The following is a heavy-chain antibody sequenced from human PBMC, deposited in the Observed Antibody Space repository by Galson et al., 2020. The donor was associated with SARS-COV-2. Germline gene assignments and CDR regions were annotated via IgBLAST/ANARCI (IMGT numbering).Heavy chain of an antibody. Sequence: GGSLRLSCAASGFPVSSNYIGWSRKAQGKGLTRFPVIYTGGSTYYADSVKGRFTISRDNSKNTLYLQMNSLRAEDTAVYYCARVIRNDVWGQGTLVTVSS. J-gene: IGHJ4*02. D-gene: IGHD1-1*01. V-gene: IGHV3-66*02. CDR1: GFPVSSNY. CDR3: ARVIRNDV. CDR2: IYTGGST.